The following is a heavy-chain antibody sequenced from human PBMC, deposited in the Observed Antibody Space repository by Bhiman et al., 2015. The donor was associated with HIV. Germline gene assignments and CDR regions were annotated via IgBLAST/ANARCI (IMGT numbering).Heavy chain of an antibody. Sequence: EVQLVESGGGLVPPGRSLRLSCAGSGFTFGEYAMHWVRHTPGKGLEWVSGISWNSGSIGYADSVKGRFTISRDNAKNSLYLQMNSLRAEDTALYYCARGGSYYSYYYYYMDVWGKGTTVTVSS. CDR3: ARGGSYYSYYYYYMDV. D-gene: IGHD1-26*01. J-gene: IGHJ6*03. CDR1: GFTFGEYA. V-gene: IGHV3-9*01. CDR2: ISWNSGSI.